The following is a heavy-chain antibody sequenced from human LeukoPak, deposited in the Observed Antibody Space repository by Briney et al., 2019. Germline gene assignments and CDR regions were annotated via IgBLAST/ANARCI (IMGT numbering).Heavy chain of an antibody. V-gene: IGHV1-18*01. CDR2: ISTYNGNT. D-gene: IGHD1-26*01. J-gene: IGHJ4*02. Sequence: ASVTVSCKASGYTFTNYGISWVRQAPRQGLEWMGWISTYNGNTNYAQKLQGRVTMTTDTSTSTAYMELRSLRSDDTAVYYCARWELPVDYWGQGTLVTVSS. CDR3: ARWELPVDY. CDR1: GYTFTNYG.